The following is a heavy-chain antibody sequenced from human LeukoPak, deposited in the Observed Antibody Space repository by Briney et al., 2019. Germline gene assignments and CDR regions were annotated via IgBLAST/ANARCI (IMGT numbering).Heavy chain of an antibody. CDR1: GYIFTSYW. CDR2: IYPGDSDT. Sequence: PGESLKISCKGSGYIFTSYWIGWVRLMPGKGLEWMGIIYPGDSDTRYSPSFQGQVTISADKSITTAYLQWSSLKASDTAMYYCARRGGSYYGTYYFDYWGQGTLVTVSS. J-gene: IGHJ4*02. V-gene: IGHV5-51*01. CDR3: ARRGGSYYGTYYFDY. D-gene: IGHD1-26*01.